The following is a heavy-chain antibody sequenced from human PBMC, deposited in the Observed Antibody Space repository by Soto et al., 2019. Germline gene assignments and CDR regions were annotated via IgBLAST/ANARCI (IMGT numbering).Heavy chain of an antibody. CDR2: IYYSGST. J-gene: IGHJ4*02. CDR3: ARRAIQANFDY. CDR1: GGSVSSGSYY. D-gene: IGHD5-12*01. Sequence: SETLSLTCTVSGGSVSSGSYYWSWIRQPPGKGLEWIGYIYYSGSTNYNPSLKSRVTISVDTSKNQFSLKLSSVTAADTAVYYCARRAIQANFDYWGQGTLVTVSS. V-gene: IGHV4-61*01.